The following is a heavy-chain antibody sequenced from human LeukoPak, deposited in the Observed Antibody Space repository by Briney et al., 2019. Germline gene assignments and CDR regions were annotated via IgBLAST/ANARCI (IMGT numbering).Heavy chain of an antibody. V-gene: IGHV1-69*04. Sequence: SVKVSCKAPGGPFNSYAINWVRQAPGQGLEWMGRIIVILGVTNYAQRFQGRVTISADKSTTTAYMELSSLTSEDTAVYYCARYIHPQGLVGYAMDVWGQGTTVIVSS. CDR2: IIVILGVT. J-gene: IGHJ6*02. CDR3: ARYIHPQGLVGYAMDV. CDR1: GGPFNSYA. D-gene: IGHD2-15*01.